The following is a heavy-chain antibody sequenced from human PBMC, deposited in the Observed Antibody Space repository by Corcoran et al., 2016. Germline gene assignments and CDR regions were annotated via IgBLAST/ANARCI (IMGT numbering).Heavy chain of an antibody. J-gene: IGHJ4*02. CDR2: IYYSGST. Sequence: QVQLQESGPGLVKPPETLSLTCTVSGGSISSYYWSWIRQPPGKGLEWIGYIYYSGSTNYNPSLKSRVTISVYPSKNQFSLKLSSVNAADTAVYYWARRNDILTGYYYFYYWGQGTLVTVSS. CDR3: ARRNDILTGYYYFYY. D-gene: IGHD3-9*01. V-gene: IGHV4-59*01. CDR1: GGSISSYY.